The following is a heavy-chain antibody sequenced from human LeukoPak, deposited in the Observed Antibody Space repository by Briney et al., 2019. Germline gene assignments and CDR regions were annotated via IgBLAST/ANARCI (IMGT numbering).Heavy chain of an antibody. CDR2: IYYSGST. CDR3: ARAKTFVVTRRYYFDY. D-gene: IGHD2-21*02. J-gene: IGHJ4*02. Sequence: SETLSLTCTVSGGSVSSGSYYWSWIRQPPGKGLEWIGYIYYSGSTYYNPSLKSRVTISVDTSKNQFSLKLSSVTAADTAVYYCARAKTFVVTRRYYFDYWGQGTLVTVSS. CDR1: GGSVSSGSYY. V-gene: IGHV4-31*03.